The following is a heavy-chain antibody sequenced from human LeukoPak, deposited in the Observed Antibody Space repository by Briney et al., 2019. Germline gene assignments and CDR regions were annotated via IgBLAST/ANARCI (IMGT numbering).Heavy chain of an antibody. CDR1: GFTFSSHS. Sequence: PGGSLRLSCAASGFTFSSHSMNWVRQAPGKGLEWVSSISSSSSYIYYADSVKGRFTISRDNAKNSLYLQMNSLRAEDTAVYYCARDSFNYYDSSGYFTRQFDYWGQGTLVTVSS. D-gene: IGHD3-22*01. CDR2: ISSSSSYI. CDR3: ARDSFNYYDSSGYFTRQFDY. V-gene: IGHV3-21*01. J-gene: IGHJ4*02.